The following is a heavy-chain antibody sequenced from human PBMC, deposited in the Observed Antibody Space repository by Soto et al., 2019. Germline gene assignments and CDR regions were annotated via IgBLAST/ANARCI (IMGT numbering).Heavy chain of an antibody. D-gene: IGHD1-26*01. CDR2: ISDNGKYI. CDR1: GFTFRLYS. Sequence: GGSLRLSCAASGFTFRLYSLNWVRQAPGKGLEWVSSISDNGKYIYYADSVKGRFTISRDNSKNTLYLQMNSLRAEDTAVYYCARARGELLSPHYYGMDVWGQGTTVTVSS. V-gene: IGHV3-21*04. J-gene: IGHJ6*02. CDR3: ARARGELLSPHYYGMDV.